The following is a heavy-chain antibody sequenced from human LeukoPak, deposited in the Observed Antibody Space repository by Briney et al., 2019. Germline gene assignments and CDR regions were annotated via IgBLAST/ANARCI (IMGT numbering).Heavy chain of an antibody. CDR1: GGSISSYY. CDR2: IYYSGST. V-gene: IGHV4-59*01. J-gene: IGHJ4*02. Sequence: SETLSLTCTVSGGSISSYYWSWIRQPPGKGLEWIGYIYYSGSTNYNPSLKSRVTISVDTSKNQFSLKLSSVTAADTAVYYCARGGYYCYSDYWGQGTLVTVSS. CDR3: ARGGYYCYSDY. D-gene: IGHD2-21*02.